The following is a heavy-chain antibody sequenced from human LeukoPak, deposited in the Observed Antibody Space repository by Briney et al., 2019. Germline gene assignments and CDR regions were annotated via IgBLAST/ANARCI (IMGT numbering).Heavy chain of an antibody. J-gene: IGHJ6*02. Sequence: GASVKVSCKASGYTFTSYGISWVRQAPGQGLEWMGWISACNGNKKYSQKFQGRVTMTTDTSTSAAYMELWSLRSDDTAVYYCARDGDTYCSSTSCQSGYYYYGMDVWGQGTTVTVSS. D-gene: IGHD2-2*01. CDR1: GYTFTSYG. CDR3: ARDGDTYCSSTSCQSGYYYYGMDV. CDR2: ISACNGNK. V-gene: IGHV1-18*01.